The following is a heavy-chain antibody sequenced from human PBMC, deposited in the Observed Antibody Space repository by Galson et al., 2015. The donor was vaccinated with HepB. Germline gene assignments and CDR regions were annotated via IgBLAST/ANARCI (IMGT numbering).Heavy chain of an antibody. CDR3: AKNPSSYDYYSLDV. Sequence: SLRLSCAASGLSFVSYSMNWVRQAPGKGLGWVAYVSSGSTGRYYADSVKGRFTISRDNAKNSLYLHMASLRPEETAVYYCAKNPSSYDYYSLDVWGQGTTVTVSS. V-gene: IGHV3-48*01. CDR1: GLSFVSYS. J-gene: IGHJ6*02. CDR2: VSSGSTGR.